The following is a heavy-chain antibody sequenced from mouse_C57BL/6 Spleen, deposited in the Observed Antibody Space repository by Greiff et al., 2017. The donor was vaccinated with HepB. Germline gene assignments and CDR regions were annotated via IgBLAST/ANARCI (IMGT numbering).Heavy chain of an antibody. Sequence: EVQVVESGGGLVKPGGSLKLSCAASGFTFSSYAMSWVRQTPEKRLEWVATISDGGSYTYYPDNVKGRFTISRDNAKNNLYLQMSHLKSEDTAMYYCARDDYGSSYALAYRGQGTLVTVSA. V-gene: IGHV5-4*01. CDR3: ARDDYGSSYALAY. D-gene: IGHD1-1*01. J-gene: IGHJ3*01. CDR1: GFTFSSYA. CDR2: ISDGGSYT.